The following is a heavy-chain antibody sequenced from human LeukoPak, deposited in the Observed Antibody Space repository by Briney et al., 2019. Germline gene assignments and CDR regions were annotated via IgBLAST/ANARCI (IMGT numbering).Heavy chain of an antibody. CDR1: GGTFSSYA. CDR3: ARAGVGATRWFDP. V-gene: IGHV1-69*01. Sequence: ASVKVSCKASGGTFSSYAISWVRQAPGQGLEWMGGIIPIFGTANYAQKFQGRVTITADDSTSTAYMELSSLRSEDTAVYYCARAGVGATRWFDPWGQGTLVTVSS. D-gene: IGHD1-26*01. CDR2: IIPIFGTA. J-gene: IGHJ5*02.